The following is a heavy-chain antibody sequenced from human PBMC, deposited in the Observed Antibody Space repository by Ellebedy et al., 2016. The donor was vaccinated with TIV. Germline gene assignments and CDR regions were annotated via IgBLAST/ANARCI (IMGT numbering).Heavy chain of an antibody. V-gene: IGHV3-23*01. Sequence: GGSLRLSCAASGFTFSSYAMSWVRQAPGKGLEWVSAISGSGGSTYYADSVKGRFTISRDNSKNTLYLQMNSLRAEDTAVYYCAKKGPGWLCSGGSCYKDYYYYGMDVWGQGTTVTVSS. CDR1: GFTFSSYA. CDR3: AKKGPGWLCSGGSCYKDYYYYGMDV. D-gene: IGHD2-15*01. CDR2: ISGSGGST. J-gene: IGHJ6*02.